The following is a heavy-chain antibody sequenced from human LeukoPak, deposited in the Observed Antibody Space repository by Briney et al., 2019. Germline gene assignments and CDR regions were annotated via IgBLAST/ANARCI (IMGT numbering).Heavy chain of an antibody. D-gene: IGHD3-10*01. V-gene: IGHV1-2*02. CDR3: AEAGDQGNMVRGVNRRYYCYGMDV. J-gene: IGHJ6*02. CDR1: GYTFTGYY. CDR2: INPNSGGT. Sequence: EASVKVSCKASGYTFTGYYMHWVRQAPGQGLEWMGWINPNSGGTNYAQKFQGRVTMTRDTSISTAYMELSRLRSDDTAVYYCAEAGDQGNMVRGVNRRYYCYGMDVWGQGTTVTVSS.